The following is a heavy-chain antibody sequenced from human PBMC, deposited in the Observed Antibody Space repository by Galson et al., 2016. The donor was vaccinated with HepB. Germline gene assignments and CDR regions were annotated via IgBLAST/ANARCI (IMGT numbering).Heavy chain of an antibody. J-gene: IGHJ4*02. CDR2: IIPMFGTP. CDR3: ARDLWDGYSPRALGY. Sequence: SVKVSCKASGGTFSSFAISWVRQAPGHGPEWMGGIIPMFGTPNYAQNFQGRVTITADESTSTAYMELSSLTSEDTAVYYCARDLWDGYSPRALGYWGQGSLVTVSS. D-gene: IGHD5-24*01. V-gene: IGHV1-69*13. CDR1: GGTFSSFA.